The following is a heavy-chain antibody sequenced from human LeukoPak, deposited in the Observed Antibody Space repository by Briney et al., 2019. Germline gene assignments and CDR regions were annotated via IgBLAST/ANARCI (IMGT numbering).Heavy chain of an antibody. V-gene: IGHV3-72*01. D-gene: IGHD4-11*01. Sequence: GGSLRLSCAVSGFTFSDHYMDWVRQAPGKGLEWIGRTRNITYDYITDYAAPVQGRFIISRDDSANSLHLQMNSLKTEDTGVYYCARVRSDSYSDFWGQGTLVTVSS. CDR3: ARVRSDSYSDF. J-gene: IGHJ4*02. CDR2: TRNITYDYIT. CDR1: GFTFSDHY.